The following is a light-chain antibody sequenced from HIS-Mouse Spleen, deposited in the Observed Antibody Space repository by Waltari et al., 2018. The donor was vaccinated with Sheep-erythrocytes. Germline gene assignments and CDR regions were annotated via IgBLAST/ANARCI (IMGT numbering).Light chain of an antibody. Sequence: QSALTQPRPVSGSPGQSVTISYTGTSSDGGGYNYVSWYQQHPGKAPKLMIYDVSKRPSGVPDRFSGSKSGNTASLTISGLQAEDEADYYCCSYAGSYNHVFATGTKVTVL. CDR3: CSYAGSYNHV. CDR2: DVS. J-gene: IGLJ1*01. V-gene: IGLV2-11*01. CDR1: SSDGGGYNY.